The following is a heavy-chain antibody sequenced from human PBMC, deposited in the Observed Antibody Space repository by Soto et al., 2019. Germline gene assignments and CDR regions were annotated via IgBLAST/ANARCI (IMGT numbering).Heavy chain of an antibody. D-gene: IGHD3-22*01. Sequence: GGSLRLSCAASGFTFSSAWINWVRQAPWKGLEWVGRVKSKTDGGTADYAAPVKGRFTISRDDSKNTLYLQMNSLKTEDTAVYYCTTLTPILVHLDYCCRAILVSVCS. CDR1: GFTFSSAW. V-gene: IGHV3-15*01. J-gene: IGHJ4*02. CDR3: TTLTPILVHLDY. CDR2: VKSKTDGGTA.